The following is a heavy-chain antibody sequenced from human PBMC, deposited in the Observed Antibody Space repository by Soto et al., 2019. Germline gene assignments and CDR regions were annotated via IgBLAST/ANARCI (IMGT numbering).Heavy chain of an antibody. V-gene: IGHV1-18*01. CDR1: GYTFTSYG. CDR2: ISAYNGNT. Sequence: ASVKVSCKASGYTFTSYGISWVRQAPGQGLEWMGWISAYNGNTNHAQKLQGRVTMTTDTSTSTAYMELRSLRSDDTAVYYCARYAAVADNAEYFQHWGQGTLVTVSS. D-gene: IGHD6-19*01. J-gene: IGHJ1*01. CDR3: ARYAAVADNAEYFQH.